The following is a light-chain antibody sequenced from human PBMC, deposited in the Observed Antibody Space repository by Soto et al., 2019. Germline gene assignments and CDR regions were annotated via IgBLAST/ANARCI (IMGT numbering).Light chain of an antibody. CDR2: DAS. J-gene: IGKJ3*01. Sequence: DIQMTQSPSSLSASIGDRVTITCRASQGINNYLAWYQQKPGKPPVFLIYDASTLQSGVQSRFSGSGSGTDFTLTINSLQPEDVATYYCQNYDSLPVTFGPGTKVEIK. CDR3: QNYDSLPVT. CDR1: QGINNY. V-gene: IGKV1-27*01.